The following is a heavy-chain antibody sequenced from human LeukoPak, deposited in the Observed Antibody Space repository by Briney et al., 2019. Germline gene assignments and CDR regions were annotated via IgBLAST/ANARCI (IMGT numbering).Heavy chain of an antibody. D-gene: IGHD2-8*01. CDR1: GFTFSSYW. Sequence: PGGSLRLSCTASGFTFSSYWMHWVRQAPGKGLVWVSRINFDGSSTNYADSVKGRFTISRDNAKDTLYLQINSLRAEDTAVYYCARGITGMYYDPWGQGTLVTVSS. J-gene: IGHJ5*02. CDR3: ARGITGMYYDP. CDR2: INFDGSST. V-gene: IGHV3-74*01.